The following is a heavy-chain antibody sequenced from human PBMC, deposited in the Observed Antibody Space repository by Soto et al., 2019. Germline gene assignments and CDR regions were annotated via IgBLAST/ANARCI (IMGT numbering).Heavy chain of an antibody. D-gene: IGHD6-13*01. Sequence: ETLSLTCTVSGGSISSSSYYWGWIRQPPGKGLEWIGSIYYSGSTYYNPSLKSRVTISVDTSKNQFSLKLSSVTAADTAVYYCARRSSSWFYYFDYWGQGTLVTVSS. CDR1: GGSISSSSYY. V-gene: IGHV4-39*01. CDR2: IYYSGST. J-gene: IGHJ4*02. CDR3: ARRSSSWFYYFDY.